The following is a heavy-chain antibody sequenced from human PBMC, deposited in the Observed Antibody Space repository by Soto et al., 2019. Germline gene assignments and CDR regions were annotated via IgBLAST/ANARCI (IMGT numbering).Heavy chain of an antibody. Sequence: QVQLVQSGAEVKKPGSSVKVSCKASGGTFSCYALRWVRQAPGQGLEWMGGIIPLFGTANYEQKFQGRVTITADESTSTAYRELSSLRSEDTAVYDGARDGEYSSGWYYYGMDVWGQGTTVTVSS. J-gene: IGHJ6*02. CDR1: GGTFSCYA. V-gene: IGHV1-69*12. D-gene: IGHD6-19*01. CDR2: IIPLFGTA. CDR3: ARDGEYSSGWYYYGMDV.